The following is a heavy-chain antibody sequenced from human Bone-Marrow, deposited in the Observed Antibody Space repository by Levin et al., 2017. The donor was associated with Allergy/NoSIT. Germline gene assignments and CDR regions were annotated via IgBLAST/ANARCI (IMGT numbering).Heavy chain of an antibody. J-gene: IGHJ6*02. V-gene: IGHV3-53*01. D-gene: IGHD3-10*01. Sequence: PGGSLRLSCAASGFTVSSNYMSWVRQAPGKGLEWVSVIYSGGSTYYADSVKGRFTISRDNSKNTLYLQMNSLRAEDTAVYYCARENVDWFGEFSYYYYGMDVWGQGTTVTVSS. CDR2: IYSGGST. CDR3: ARENVDWFGEFSYYYYGMDV. CDR1: GFTVSSNY.